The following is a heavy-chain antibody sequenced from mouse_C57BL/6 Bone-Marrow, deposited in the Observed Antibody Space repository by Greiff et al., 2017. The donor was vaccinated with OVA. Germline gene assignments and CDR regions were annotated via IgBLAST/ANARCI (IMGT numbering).Heavy chain of an antibody. Sequence: EVHLVESGGGLVRPGGSLSLSCAASGFTFTDYYMSWVRQPPGKALEWLGFIRNKANGYTTEYSASVKGRFTISRDNSQSILYLQMNALRAEDSATYYCARYKSGSSPAGAMDYWGQGTSVTVSS. CDR3: ARYKSGSSPAGAMDY. D-gene: IGHD1-1*01. V-gene: IGHV7-3*01. CDR2: IRNKANGYTT. CDR1: GFTFTDYY. J-gene: IGHJ4*01.